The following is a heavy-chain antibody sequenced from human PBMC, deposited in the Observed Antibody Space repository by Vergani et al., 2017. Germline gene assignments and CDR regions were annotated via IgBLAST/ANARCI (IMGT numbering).Heavy chain of an antibody. CDR2: ICHTEDT. D-gene: IGHD2-21*01. V-gene: IGHV4-4*02. CDR3: ARGNCGVNCPKYNWLAP. Sequence: QLQLQESGPGLVKPSETLSLTCAVSGDSISSNNCWTWVRQPPGKGLEWIGEICHTEDTKYSPSLKSRVTVSVDESRNLFSLRLNSVTAADTAVYYCARGNCGVNCPKYNWLAPWGRGILVTVSS. CDR1: GDSISSNNC. J-gene: IGHJ5*02.